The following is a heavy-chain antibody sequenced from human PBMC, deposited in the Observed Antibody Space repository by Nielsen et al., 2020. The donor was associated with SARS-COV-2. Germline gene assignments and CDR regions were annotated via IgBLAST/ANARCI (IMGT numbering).Heavy chain of an antibody. Sequence: WIRQPPGKGLEWIGEIYHSGSTNYNPSLKSRVTISVDKSKNQFSLKLSSVTAADTAVYYCARDRYYYGSGSYSVAYYYGMDVWGQGTTVTVSS. V-gene: IGHV4-4*02. D-gene: IGHD3-10*01. CDR2: IYHSGST. J-gene: IGHJ6*02. CDR3: ARDRYYYGSGSYSVAYYYGMDV.